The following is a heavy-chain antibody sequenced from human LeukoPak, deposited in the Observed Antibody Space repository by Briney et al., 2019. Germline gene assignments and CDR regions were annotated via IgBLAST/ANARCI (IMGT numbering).Heavy chain of an antibody. J-gene: IGHJ4*02. CDR2: IYYSGST. CDR3: ARDQGYIDY. CDR1: GGSISSYY. V-gene: IGHV4-59*01. Sequence: SETLSLTCTVSGGSISSYYWSWIRQPPGKGLEWIGYIYYSGSTNYNPSLRSRVTISVDTSKNQFSLKLSSVTAADTAVYYCARDQGYIDYWGQGTLVTVSS.